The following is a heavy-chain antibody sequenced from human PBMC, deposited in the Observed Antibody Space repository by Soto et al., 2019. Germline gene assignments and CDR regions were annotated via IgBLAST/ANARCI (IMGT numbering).Heavy chain of an antibody. CDR1: GFTFSSYA. V-gene: IGHV3-23*01. D-gene: IGHD3-3*01. J-gene: IGHJ4*02. CDR2: ISGSGGST. CDR3: AKDIWSGYQLSHFDY. Sequence: PGGSLRLSCAASGFTFSSYAMSWVRQAPGKGLEWVSAISGSGGSTYYADSVKGRFTISRDNSKNTLYLQMNSLRAEDTAVYYCAKDIWSGYQLSHFDYWGQGTLVTVSS.